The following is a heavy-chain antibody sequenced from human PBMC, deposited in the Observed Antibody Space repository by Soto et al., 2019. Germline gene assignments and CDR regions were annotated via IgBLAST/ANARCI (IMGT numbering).Heavy chain of an antibody. Sequence: QVQVVQSGAEVKKPGASVKVSCKASGYSFSTYSMHWVRQAPGQGLEWMGWINGANGNTRNSQKFKDRVSISRDTPASTGYMELSRLRSEDTAVYYCARGKGMEENYYYNGMDVWGPGTTVIVSS. D-gene: IGHD1-1*01. CDR3: ARGKGMEENYYYNGMDV. J-gene: IGHJ6*02. CDR2: INGANGNT. CDR1: GYSFSTYS. V-gene: IGHV1-3*01.